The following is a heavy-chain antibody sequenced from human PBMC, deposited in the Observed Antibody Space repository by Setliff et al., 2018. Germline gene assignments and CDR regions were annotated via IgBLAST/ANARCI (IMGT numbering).Heavy chain of an antibody. V-gene: IGHV1-69*10. CDR3: ASHVVVISRGRMALYGMDV. Sequence: ASVKVSCKASGGTFSKYGISWVRQAPGKGFEWMGGIVPIVGITNYAQNFQGRVTITSDESTSTAYMELSSLMSEDTAVYYCASHVVVISRGRMALYGMDVWGQGTTVTVSS. CDR2: IVPIVGIT. D-gene: IGHD3-22*01. J-gene: IGHJ6*02. CDR1: GGTFSKYG.